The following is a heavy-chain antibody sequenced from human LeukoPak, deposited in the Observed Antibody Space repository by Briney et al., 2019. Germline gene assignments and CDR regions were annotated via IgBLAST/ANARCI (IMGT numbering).Heavy chain of an antibody. CDR1: GGSITSYH. CDR2: ISYSGST. CDR3: ARVGSRRDTAMVWDY. J-gene: IGHJ4*02. D-gene: IGHD5-18*01. V-gene: IGHV4-59*01. Sequence: SETLSLTCPDAGGSITSYHWNWIRQPPGKGLEWIGYISYSGSTNYNPSLKSRVTISMDTSKNQFSLKLTSVTAADTAVYYCARVGSRRDTAMVWDYWGQGILVTVS.